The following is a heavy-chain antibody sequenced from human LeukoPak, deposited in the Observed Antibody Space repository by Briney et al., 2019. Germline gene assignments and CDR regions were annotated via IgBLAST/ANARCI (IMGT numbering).Heavy chain of an antibody. J-gene: IGHJ4*02. CDR3: ARDLARYYGSGSQSDYFDY. CDR1: GGSITGSNYY. V-gene: IGHV4-39*07. CDR2: IYYAGST. Sequence: SETLSLACTVSGGSITGSNYYWGWIRQPPGKGLEWIGSIYYAGSTYYNPSLKSRVTISVDTSKNQFSLKLNSVTAADTAVYYCARDLARYYGSGSQSDYFDYWGQGTLVTVSS. D-gene: IGHD3-10*01.